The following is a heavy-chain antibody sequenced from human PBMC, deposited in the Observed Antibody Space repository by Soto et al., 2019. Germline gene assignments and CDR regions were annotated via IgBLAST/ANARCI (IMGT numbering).Heavy chain of an antibody. D-gene: IGHD6-19*01. CDR1: GYTFTGYY. CDR3: ARSTAVAGTYYYYGMDV. CDR2: INPNSGGT. V-gene: IGHV1-2*04. J-gene: IGHJ6*02. Sequence: GASVKVSCKASGYTFTGYYMHWVRQAPGQGLEWLGWINPNSGGTNYAQKFQGWVTMTRDTSISTAYMELSRLRSDDTAVYYCARSTAVAGTYYYYGMDVWGQGTTVTVSS.